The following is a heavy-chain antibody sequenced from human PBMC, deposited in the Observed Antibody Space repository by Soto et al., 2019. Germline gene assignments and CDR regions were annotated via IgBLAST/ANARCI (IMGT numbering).Heavy chain of an antibody. CDR3: AKGYSGYDYRVTDV. CDR1: GFTFDDYA. D-gene: IGHD5-12*01. CDR2: ISWNSGSI. Sequence: PGGSLRLSCAASGFTFDDYAMHWVRQAPGKGLEWASGISWNSGSIGYADSVKGRFTISRDNAKNSLYLQMNSLRAEDTALYYCAKGYSGYDYRVTDVWGKGTTVTVSS. V-gene: IGHV3-9*01. J-gene: IGHJ6*04.